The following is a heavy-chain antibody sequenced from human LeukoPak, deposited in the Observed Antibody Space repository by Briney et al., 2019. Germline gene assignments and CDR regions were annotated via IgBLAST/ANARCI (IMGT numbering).Heavy chain of an antibody. Sequence: GSLRLSCAASGFTFSSYAMSWVRQAPGKGLEWVSAISGSGGSTYYADSVKGRFTISRDNSKNTLYMQMNSLRAEDTALYYCAKDAAGYSYGQSDYWGQGTLVTVSS. J-gene: IGHJ4*02. D-gene: IGHD5-18*01. CDR2: ISGSGGST. CDR1: GFTFSSYA. CDR3: AKDAAGYSYGQSDY. V-gene: IGHV3-23*01.